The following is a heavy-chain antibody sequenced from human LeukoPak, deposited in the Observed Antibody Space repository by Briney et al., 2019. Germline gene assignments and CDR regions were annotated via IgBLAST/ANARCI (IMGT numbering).Heavy chain of an antibody. J-gene: IGHJ3*02. V-gene: IGHV1-8*03. CDR3: ARVRRTVVAVDAFDI. Sequence: ASVKVSCKASGYTFTGYYMHWVRQATGQGLEWMGWMNPNSGNTGYAQKFQGRVTITRNTSISTAYMELSSLRSEDAAVYYCARVRRTVVAVDAFDIWGQGTMVTVSS. D-gene: IGHD4-23*01. CDR1: GYTFTGYY. CDR2: MNPNSGNT.